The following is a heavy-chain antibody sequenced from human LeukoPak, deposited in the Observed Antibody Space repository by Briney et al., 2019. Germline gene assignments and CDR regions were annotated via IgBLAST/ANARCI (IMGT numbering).Heavy chain of an antibody. CDR2: INWYGGST. J-gene: IGHJ6*03. Sequence: GGSLRLSCAASGFTFSSYSMNWVRQAPGKGLEWVSGINWYGGSTGYADSVKGRFTIPRDNAKNSLYLQMDNLRAEDTAFYYCARDGLGSRYCSGGSCFYYYYMDVWGKGTTVTVSS. CDR1: GFTFSSYS. CDR3: ARDGLGSRYCSGGSCFYYYYMDV. D-gene: IGHD2-15*01. V-gene: IGHV3-20*04.